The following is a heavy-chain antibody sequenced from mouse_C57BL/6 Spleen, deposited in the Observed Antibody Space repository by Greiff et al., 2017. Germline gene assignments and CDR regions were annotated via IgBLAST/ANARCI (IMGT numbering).Heavy chain of an antibody. CDR3: ARYGDYDYDLWYFDV. V-gene: IGHV7-3*01. J-gene: IGHJ1*03. Sequence: DVHLVESGGGLVQPGGSLSLSCAASGFTFTDYYMSWVRQPPGKALEWLGFIRNKANGYTTEYSASVKGRFTISRANSQSILYLQMNALRAEDSATYYCARYGDYDYDLWYFDVWGTGTTVTVSS. CDR2: IRNKANGYTT. CDR1: GFTFTDYY. D-gene: IGHD2-4*01.